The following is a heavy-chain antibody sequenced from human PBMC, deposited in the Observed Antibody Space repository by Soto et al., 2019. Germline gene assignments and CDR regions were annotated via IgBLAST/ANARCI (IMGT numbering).Heavy chain of an antibody. Sequence: QVQLVQSGGEVKAPGASVKVSCRSSGYTFSSYGVSWVRQAPGQGLEWMGWISGYNGDTSYAEKFQGRVTMTTDTSRGKTYMDLRSLTSDDTDVYYCAREVGAWFDCWGQGTLVTVSS. CDR3: AREVGAWFDC. CDR1: GYTFSSYG. V-gene: IGHV1-18*01. D-gene: IGHD1-26*01. CDR2: ISGYNGDT. J-gene: IGHJ4*02.